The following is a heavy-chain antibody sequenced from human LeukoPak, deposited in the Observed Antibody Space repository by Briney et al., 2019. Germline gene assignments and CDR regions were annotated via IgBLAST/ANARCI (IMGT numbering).Heavy chain of an antibody. J-gene: IGHJ6*03. V-gene: IGHV4-4*07. CDR1: GGSISSYY. D-gene: IGHD1-26*01. Sequence: SETLSLTCTVSGGSISSYYWSWIRQPAGKGLEWIGRIYTSGSTNYNPSLKSRVTMSVDTSKNQFSLKLSSVTAADTAVYYCARDNLMWELKQGYYCYMDVWGKGTTVTVSS. CDR3: ARDNLMWELKQGYYCYMDV. CDR2: IYTSGST.